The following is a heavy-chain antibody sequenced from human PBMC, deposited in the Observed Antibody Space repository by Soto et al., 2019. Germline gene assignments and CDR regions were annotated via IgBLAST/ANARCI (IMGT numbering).Heavy chain of an antibody. CDR3: ARNYYDSGGGFDS. J-gene: IGHJ4*02. CDR2: IYYSGST. V-gene: IGHV4-31*03. CDR1: GGSISSGGYY. Sequence: SETLSLTCTVSGGSISSGGYYWSWIRQHPGKGLEWIGYIYYSGSTYYNPSLKSRVTISVDTSKNQFSLKLSSVTAEDTAVYYCARNYYDSGGGFDSWGQGTLVTVSS. D-gene: IGHD3-22*01.